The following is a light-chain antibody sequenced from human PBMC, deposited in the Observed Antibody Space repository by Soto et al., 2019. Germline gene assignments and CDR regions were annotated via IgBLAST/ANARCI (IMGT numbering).Light chain of an antibody. J-gene: IGKJ4*01. CDR1: ESGSSRD. Sequence: EIVLTQSPGTLSLSPGERATLSCRATESGSSRDLGWYQQKPGQPPKVLIYWASNRESGVPDRFSGSGSGTDFTLTISSLQAEDVAVYYCQQYLSTPLTFGGGTKVDIK. V-gene: IGKV3-20*01. CDR3: QQYLSTPLT. CDR2: WAS.